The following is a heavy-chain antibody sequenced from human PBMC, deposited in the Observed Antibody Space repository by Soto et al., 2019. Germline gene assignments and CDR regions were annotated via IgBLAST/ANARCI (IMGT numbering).Heavy chain of an antibody. CDR1: GFTFSAYS. J-gene: IGHJ4*02. D-gene: IGHD6-19*01. Sequence: GWSLRLSCAASGFTFSAYSMNWVRQAPGKGLEWVSSISSSSSYIYYSDSVKGRFTISRDNAKNSLYLQMNSLRAEDSAVYFCAREVQSVALNWGQGTLVTVSS. CDR2: ISSSSSYI. V-gene: IGHV3-21*01. CDR3: AREVQSVALN.